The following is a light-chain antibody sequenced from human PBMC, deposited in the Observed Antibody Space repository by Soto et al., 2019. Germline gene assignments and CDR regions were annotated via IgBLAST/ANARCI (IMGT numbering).Light chain of an antibody. V-gene: IGLV1-40*01. J-gene: IGLJ1*01. Sequence: QSVLTQPPSVSGAPGQRVTISCTGSSSNIGAGYDVHWYQQRPGTGPKLLIFGNIIRPSGVPDRFSGSKSGTSASLAITGLQAEDEGDYYCQSYDSTLSDRYVFGTGTKVTVL. CDR3: QSYDSTLSDRYV. CDR2: GNI. CDR1: SSNIGAGYD.